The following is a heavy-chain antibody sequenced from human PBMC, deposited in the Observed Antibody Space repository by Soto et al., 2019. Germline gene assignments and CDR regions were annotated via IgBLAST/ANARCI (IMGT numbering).Heavy chain of an antibody. CDR2: ISSSGSTI. CDR3: ARDFTLWLPYYYYYYMDV. V-gene: IGHV3-11*01. Sequence: PGGSLRLSCAASGFTFSDYYMSWIRQAPGKGLEWVSYISSSGSTIYYADSVKGRFTISRDNAKNSLYLQMNSLRAEDTAVYYCARDFTLWLPYYYYYYMDVWGKGTTVTVSS. CDR1: GFTFSDYY. D-gene: IGHD5-18*01. J-gene: IGHJ6*03.